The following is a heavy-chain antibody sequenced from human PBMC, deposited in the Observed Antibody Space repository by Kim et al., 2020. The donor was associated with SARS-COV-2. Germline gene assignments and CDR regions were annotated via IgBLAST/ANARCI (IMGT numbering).Heavy chain of an antibody. V-gene: IGHV4-4*02. CDR1: GGSISSSNW. D-gene: IGHD3-10*01. CDR2: IYHSGST. J-gene: IGHJ3*02. CDR3: ARFYGSGSYYNVDAFDI. Sequence: SETLSLTCAVSGGSISSSNWWSWVRQPPGTGLEWIGEIYHSGSTNYNPSLKSRVTISVDKSKNQFSLKLSSVTAADTAVYYCARFYGSGSYYNVDAFDIWGQGTMVTVSS.